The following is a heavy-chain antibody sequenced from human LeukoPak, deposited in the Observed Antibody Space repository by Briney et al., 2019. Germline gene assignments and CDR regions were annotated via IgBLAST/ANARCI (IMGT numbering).Heavy chain of an antibody. V-gene: IGHV1-18*01. D-gene: IGHD3-10*02. Sequence: GASVKVSCKASGYTFTSYDITWVRQAPGQGLEWMGWISAYNGNTNYAQKLQGRVTMTTDTSTSTAYMELRSLRSDDTAVYYCARAPMFGEYYYYMDVWGKGITVTVSS. CDR3: ARAPMFGEYYYYMDV. CDR1: GYTFTSYD. CDR2: ISAYNGNT. J-gene: IGHJ6*03.